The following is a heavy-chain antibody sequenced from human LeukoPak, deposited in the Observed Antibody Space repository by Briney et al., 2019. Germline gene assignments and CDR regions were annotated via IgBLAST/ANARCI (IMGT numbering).Heavy chain of an antibody. Sequence: SETLSLTCTVSGGSISSSAYYWGWIRQPPGKGLEWIGSIYYSGTTYYNPSLKSRVTISVDTSKNHFSLKLSSVTAADTAVYHCARLISSTGNLDYWGQGTLVTVSS. CDR1: GGSISSSAYY. V-gene: IGHV4-39*02. CDR2: IYYSGTT. CDR3: ARLISSTGNLDY. J-gene: IGHJ4*02. D-gene: IGHD1-14*01.